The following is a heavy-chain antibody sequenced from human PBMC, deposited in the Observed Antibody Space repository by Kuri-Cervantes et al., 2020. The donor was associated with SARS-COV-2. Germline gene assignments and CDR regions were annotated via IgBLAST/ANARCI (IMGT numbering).Heavy chain of an antibody. CDR3: AKDGAVAGGGIPHFDY. J-gene: IGHJ4*02. CDR2: ISGSGGST. V-gene: IGHV3-23*01. CDR1: GFTFSSYS. D-gene: IGHD6-19*01. Sequence: GGSLRLSCAASGFTFSSYSMNWVRQAPGKGLEWVSAISGSGGSTYYADSVKGRFTISRDNSKNTLYLQMNSLRAEDTAVYYCAKDGAVAGGGIPHFDYWGQGTLVTVSS.